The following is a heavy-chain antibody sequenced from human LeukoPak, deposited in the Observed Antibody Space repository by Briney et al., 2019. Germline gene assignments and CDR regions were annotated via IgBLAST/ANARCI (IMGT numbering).Heavy chain of an antibody. CDR1: GFTFSSYS. D-gene: IGHD6-13*01. V-gene: IGHV3-21*01. Sequence: GGSLRLSCAASGFTFSSYSMNWVRQAPGKGLEWVSSISSSSSYIYYADSVKGRFTISRDNAKNSLYLQMNSLRAEDTAVYYCARDAPSSSWYFRGFDYWGQGTLVTVSS. CDR3: ARDAPSSSWYFRGFDY. CDR2: ISSSSSYI. J-gene: IGHJ4*02.